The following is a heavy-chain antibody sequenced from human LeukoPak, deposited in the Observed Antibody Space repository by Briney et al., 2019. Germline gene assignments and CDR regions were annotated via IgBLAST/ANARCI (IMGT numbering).Heavy chain of an antibody. CDR1: GYTFTGYY. CDR2: INPNSGGT. D-gene: IGHD3-10*01. Sequence: ASVKVSCKASGYTFTGYYIHWVRQAPGQGLEWMGWINPNSGGTYYAHSFQGRVTMTRDTSISTAYMELSRLRSDDTAVYYCARAALGVWFGEPLGGPTEYWGQGTLVTVSS. CDR3: ARAALGVWFGEPLGGPTEY. V-gene: IGHV1-2*07. J-gene: IGHJ4*02.